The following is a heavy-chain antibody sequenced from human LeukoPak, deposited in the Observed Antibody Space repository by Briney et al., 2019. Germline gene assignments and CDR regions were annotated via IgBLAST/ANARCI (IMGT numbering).Heavy chain of an antibody. CDR3: AELGIAMIGGA. V-gene: IGHV3-48*03. D-gene: IGHD3-10*02. Sequence: GGSLRLSCAASGFTFSSYEMNWVRQAPGKGLEWVSYISSSGSTIYYADSVKGRFTISRDNAENSLYLQMNSLRAEDTAVYYCAELGIAMIGGAWGKGTTVTISS. CDR1: GFTFSSYE. J-gene: IGHJ6*04. CDR2: ISSSGSTI.